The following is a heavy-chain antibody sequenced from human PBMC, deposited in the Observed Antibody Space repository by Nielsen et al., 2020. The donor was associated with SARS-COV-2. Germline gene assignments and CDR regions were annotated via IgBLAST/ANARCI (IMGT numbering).Heavy chain of an antibody. D-gene: IGHD3-10*01. CDR1: GFTFDDYA. J-gene: IGHJ6*02. CDR2: ISWNSGSI. V-gene: IGHV3-9*01. Sequence: LSLSCAASGFTFDDYAMHWVRQAPGKGLEWVSGISWNSGSIGYADSVKGRFTISRDNAKNSLYLQMNSLGAEDTALYYCAKDGLWFGDPGDYYGMDVWGQGTTVTVSS. CDR3: AKDGLWFGDPGDYYGMDV.